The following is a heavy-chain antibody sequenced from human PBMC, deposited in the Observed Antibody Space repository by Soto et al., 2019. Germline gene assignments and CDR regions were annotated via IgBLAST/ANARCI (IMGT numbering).Heavy chain of an antibody. V-gene: IGHV3-74*01. CDR2: IKNDGSGT. CDR3: ARDQGAFDI. J-gene: IGHJ3*02. Sequence: GGSLRLSCAVSGFPFGNYWMHWFRQAPGKGLVWVSHIKNDGSGTGYADSVKGRFTISRDNAKNTLFLQMNSLRDEDTAVYYCARDQGAFDIWGQGTMVTVSS. CDR1: GFPFGNYW.